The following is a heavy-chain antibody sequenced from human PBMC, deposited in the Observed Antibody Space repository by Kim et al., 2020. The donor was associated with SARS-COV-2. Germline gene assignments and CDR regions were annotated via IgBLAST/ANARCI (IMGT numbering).Heavy chain of an antibody. CDR2: INWNGGST. D-gene: IGHD3-22*01. CDR3: ARAYYYDSSGSRTFDY. CDR1: GFTFDDYG. Sequence: GGSLRLSCAASGFTFDDYGMSWVRQAPGKGLEWVSGINWNGGSTGYADSVKGRFTISRDNAKNSLYLQMNSLRAEDTALYYCARAYYYDSSGSRTFDYWGQGTLVTVSS. J-gene: IGHJ4*02. V-gene: IGHV3-20*04.